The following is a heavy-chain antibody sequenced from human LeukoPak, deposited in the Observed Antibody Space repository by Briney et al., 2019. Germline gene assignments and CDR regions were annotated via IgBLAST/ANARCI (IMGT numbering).Heavy chain of an antibody. J-gene: IGHJ4*02. CDR1: GYTFTIYG. Sequence: VASVKVSCKASGYTFTIYGISWVRQAPGQGLEWMGWISGYNGNTNHAQKFQGRVTMTTDTSTTTAYMELRSLRSDDTAVYYCARDPGSFYDYWGQGTQVTVSS. V-gene: IGHV1-18*01. D-gene: IGHD1-26*01. CDR2: ISGYNGNT. CDR3: ARDPGSFYDY.